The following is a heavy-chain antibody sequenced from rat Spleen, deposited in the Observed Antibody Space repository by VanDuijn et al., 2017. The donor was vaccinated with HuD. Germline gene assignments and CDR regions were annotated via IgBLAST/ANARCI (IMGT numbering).Heavy chain of an antibody. Sequence: EVQLVESGGGLVQPGRSLKLSCAASGFTFSDYKMAWVRQAPKKGLEWVAYISTGGGSTYYRDSVKGRFTISRDNAKNTLYLQMNSLRSEDTATYYCTKTHTMGSRFAYWGQGTLVTVSS. D-gene: IGHD1-9*01. CDR1: GFTFSDYK. CDR3: TKTHTMGSRFAY. V-gene: IGHV5-27*01. CDR2: ISTGGGST. J-gene: IGHJ3*01.